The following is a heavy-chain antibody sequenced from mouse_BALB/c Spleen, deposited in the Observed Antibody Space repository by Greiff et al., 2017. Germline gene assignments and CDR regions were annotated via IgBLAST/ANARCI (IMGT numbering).Heavy chain of an antibody. CDR3: AKAGDGYYDAMDY. Sequence: QVQLKESGPSLVQPSQSLSITCTVSGFSLTSYGVHWVRQSPGKGLEWLGVIWRGGSTDYNAAFMSRLSITKDNSKSQVFFKMNSLQADDTAIYYCAKAGDGYYDAMDYWGQGTSVTVSS. J-gene: IGHJ4*01. V-gene: IGHV2-5-1*01. CDR2: IWRGGST. CDR1: GFSLTSYG. D-gene: IGHD2-3*01.